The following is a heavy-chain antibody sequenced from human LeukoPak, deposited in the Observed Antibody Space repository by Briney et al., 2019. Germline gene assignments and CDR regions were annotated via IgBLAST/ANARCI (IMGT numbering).Heavy chain of an antibody. CDR3: ARLGIAAAGDAFDI. CDR1: GGTFSSYA. J-gene: IGHJ3*02. D-gene: IGHD6-13*01. V-gene: IGHV1-69*04. Sequence: ASVKVSCKASGGTFSSYAISWVRQAPGQGLEWMGRIIPILGIASYAQKFQGRVTITADKSTSTAYMELSSLRSEDTAVYYCARLGIAAAGDAFDIWGQGTMVTVSS. CDR2: IIPILGIA.